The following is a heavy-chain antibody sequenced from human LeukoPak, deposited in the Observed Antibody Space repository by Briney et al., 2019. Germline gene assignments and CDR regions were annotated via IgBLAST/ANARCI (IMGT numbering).Heavy chain of an antibody. D-gene: IGHD6-19*01. J-gene: IGHJ4*02. V-gene: IGHV3-9*01. CDR1: GFTFDDYA. Sequence: GGSLRLSCAASGFTFDDYAMHWVRQAPGKGLEWVSGISWNSGSIGYADSVKGRFTISRDNSKDTLYLQMNSLRAEDTAVYYCAKVDSSGWYRSAQGYFDYWGQGTLVTVSS. CDR2: ISWNSGSI. CDR3: AKVDSSGWYRSAQGYFDY.